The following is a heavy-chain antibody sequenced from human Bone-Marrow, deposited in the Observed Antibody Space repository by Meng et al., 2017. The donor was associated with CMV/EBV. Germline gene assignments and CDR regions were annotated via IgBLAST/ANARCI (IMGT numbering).Heavy chain of an antibody. CDR3: ASQITTAGTPLDY. CDR1: GGSFSGYY. J-gene: IGHJ4*02. D-gene: IGHD6-13*01. V-gene: IGHV4-34*01. CDR2: INHSGNT. Sequence: SETLALTCAVYGGSFSGYYWSWIRQPPGKGLEWIGEINHSGNTNYNPSLKSRVTISVDTSKNQFSLKLSSVTAADTAVYYCASQITTAGTPLDYWGQGTLVTVSS.